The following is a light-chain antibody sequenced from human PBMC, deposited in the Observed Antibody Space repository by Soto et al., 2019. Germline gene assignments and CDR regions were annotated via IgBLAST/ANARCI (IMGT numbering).Light chain of an antibody. CDR2: TAS. V-gene: IGKV1-12*01. J-gene: IGKJ1*01. CDR1: QDISTY. CDR3: QQANSLPWT. Sequence: QSPSSVSSSVGDKVTITCRASQDISTYLAWYQHKPGRAPKLLIYTASALQSGVPSRFSGTGSGTDFSLTILNLQPEDFATYYCQQANSLPWTFGQATTVDI.